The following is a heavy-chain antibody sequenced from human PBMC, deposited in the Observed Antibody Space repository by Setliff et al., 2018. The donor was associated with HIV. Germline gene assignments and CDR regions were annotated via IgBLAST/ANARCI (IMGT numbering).Heavy chain of an antibody. CDR1: GDSISSSIYY. D-gene: IGHD6-6*01. CDR3: ARGGGTSSPIDYHYYIDV. Sequence: SETLSLTCTVSGDSISSSIYYWGWVRQPPGKGLEWIGGIYYTGSPFYNPSLKSRVTISVDTSNNQFSLKLSSVTAADTAVYYCARGGGTSSPIDYHYYIDVRGKGTTVTVSS. J-gene: IGHJ6*03. V-gene: IGHV4-39*01. CDR2: IYYTGSP.